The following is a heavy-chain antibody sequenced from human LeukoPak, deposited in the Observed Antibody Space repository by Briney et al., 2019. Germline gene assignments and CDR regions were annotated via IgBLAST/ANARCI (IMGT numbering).Heavy chain of an antibody. Sequence: GGSLRFSCAASGLTFTNYWMHWVRQAPGKRLVWVSRIHSDGINTVYADSVKGRFTISRDNAKNMLYLQMHSLRVEDTALYYCATGLVSAYEYWGQGTPVTVSS. CDR2: IHSDGINT. CDR1: GLTFTNYW. CDR3: ATGLVSAYEY. D-gene: IGHD2-21*01. V-gene: IGHV3-74*01. J-gene: IGHJ4*02.